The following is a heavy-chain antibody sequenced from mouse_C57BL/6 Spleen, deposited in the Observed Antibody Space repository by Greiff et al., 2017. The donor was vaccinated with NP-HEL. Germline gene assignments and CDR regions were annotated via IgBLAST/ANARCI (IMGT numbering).Heavy chain of an antibody. J-gene: IGHJ1*03. D-gene: IGHD2-2*01. CDR1: GYTFTSYG. Sequence: VQLQQSGAELARPGASVKLSCKASGYTFTSYGISWVKQRTGQGLEWIGEIYPRSGNTYYNEKFKGKATLTADKSSSTAYMELRSLTSEDSAVYFYAREGGYDDGDWYFDVWGTGTTVTVSS. V-gene: IGHV1-81*01. CDR2: IYPRSGNT. CDR3: AREGGYDDGDWYFDV.